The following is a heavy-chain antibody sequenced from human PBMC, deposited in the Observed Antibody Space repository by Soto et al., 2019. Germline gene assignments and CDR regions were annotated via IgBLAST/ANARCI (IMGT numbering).Heavy chain of an antibody. Sequence: SETLSLTCTVSGGSMSSNYWSWIRQSPAKGLEWIGFVYYGGTNYNPSFESRVTMSVDTPKKQFSLELSDVTAADTAVYYCVSYRGAFYFDHWGQGTLVTVSS. V-gene: IGHV4-59*01. CDR1: GGSMSSNY. D-gene: IGHD4-4*01. J-gene: IGHJ4*02. CDR2: VYYGGT. CDR3: VSYRGAFYFDH.